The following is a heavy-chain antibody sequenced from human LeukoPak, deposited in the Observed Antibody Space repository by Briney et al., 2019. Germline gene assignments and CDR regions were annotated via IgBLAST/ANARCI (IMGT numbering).Heavy chain of an antibody. D-gene: IGHD3-10*01. CDR1: GGSISSYY. CDR2: IYYSGST. V-gene: IGHV4-59*01. Sequence: SETLSLTCTVSGGSISSYYWSWIRQPPGKGLEWIGYIYYSGSTNYNPSLKSRVTISVDTSKNQFSLKLSSVTAADTAVYYCARVDYYGSGSYPYWGQGTLVTVSS. J-gene: IGHJ4*02. CDR3: ARVDYYGSGSYPY.